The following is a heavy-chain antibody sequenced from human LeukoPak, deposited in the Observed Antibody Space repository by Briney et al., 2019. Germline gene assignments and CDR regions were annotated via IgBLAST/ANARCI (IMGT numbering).Heavy chain of an antibody. V-gene: IGHV3-64*01. CDR3: AREGEVPAAFDY. D-gene: IGHD2-2*01. J-gene: IGHJ4*02. CDR2: ISSNGGST. CDR1: GFTFSNYA. Sequence: GGSLRLSCAASGFTFSNYAMHWVRQAPGKGLEYVSAISSNGGSTYYANSVKSRFTISRDNSKNTLYLQMGSLRAEDMAVCYCAREGEVPAAFDYWGQGTLVTVSS.